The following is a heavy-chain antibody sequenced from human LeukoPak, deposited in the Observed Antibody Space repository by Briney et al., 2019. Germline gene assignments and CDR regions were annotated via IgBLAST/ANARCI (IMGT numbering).Heavy chain of an antibody. CDR1: GFTFSSHG. V-gene: IGHV3-21*01. J-gene: IGHJ5*02. Sequence: PGGSLRLSCAASGFTFSSHGMNWVRQAPGKGLEWVSGISPNGVITYYADSVKGRFTISRDNAKNSLYLQMNSLRAKDTALYYCARDYYDSSGSSWFDPWGQGTLVTVSS. CDR3: ARDYYDSSGSSWFDP. CDR2: ISPNGVIT. D-gene: IGHD3-22*01.